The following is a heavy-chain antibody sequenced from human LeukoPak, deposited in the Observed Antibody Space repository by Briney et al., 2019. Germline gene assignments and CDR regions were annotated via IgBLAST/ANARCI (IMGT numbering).Heavy chain of an antibody. Sequence: ASVKVSCKASGYTFTSYAVSWVRQAPGQGLEYMGYISAYNGNTNYAHNLQGRVTMTTDTSTTTVYMELTSLRSDNTAVYYCARLYSGGWPLECMDVWGQGTTVTVSS. CDR2: ISAYNGNT. CDR1: GYTFTSYA. CDR3: ARLYSGGWPLECMDV. V-gene: IGHV1-18*01. J-gene: IGHJ6*02. D-gene: IGHD6-19*01.